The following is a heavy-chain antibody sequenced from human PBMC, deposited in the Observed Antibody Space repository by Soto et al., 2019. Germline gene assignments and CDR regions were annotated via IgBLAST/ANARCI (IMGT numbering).Heavy chain of an antibody. CDR3: AKDYSGYDSDAFDI. D-gene: IGHD5-12*01. CDR2: ISYDGSNK. Sequence: PGGSLSLSCAASGFTFSSYGMHWVRQAPGKGLEWVAVISYDGSNKYYADSVKGRFTISRDNSKNTLYLQMNSLRAEDTAVYYCAKDYSGYDSDAFDIWGQGTMVTVSS. V-gene: IGHV3-30*18. CDR1: GFTFSSYG. J-gene: IGHJ3*02.